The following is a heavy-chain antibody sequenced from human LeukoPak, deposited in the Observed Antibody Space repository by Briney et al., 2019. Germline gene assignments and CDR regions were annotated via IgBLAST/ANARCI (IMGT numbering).Heavy chain of an antibody. CDR1: GFTVSSNY. CDR3: ARKGLGGELGGFDS. V-gene: IGHV3-20*01. D-gene: IGHD1-7*01. Sequence: GGSLRLSCADSGFTVSSNYMSWVRQAPGKGLEWVSGTNRRGDITGYADFVKGRFTISRDNAKNSLYLQMNSLRVEDTALYHCARKGLGGELGGFDSWGQGTLVTVSS. J-gene: IGHJ4*02. CDR2: TNRRGDIT.